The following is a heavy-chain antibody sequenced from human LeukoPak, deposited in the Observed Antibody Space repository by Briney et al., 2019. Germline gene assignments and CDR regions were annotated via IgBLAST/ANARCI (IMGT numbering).Heavy chain of an antibody. CDR2: IKQDGSEK. D-gene: IGHD5-12*01. CDR3: ARGPSGYHNT. Sequence: SSSSYYWGWVRQAPGKGLEWVANIKQDGSEKYYVDSVKGRFTISSDNAKNSLYLQMNSLRAEDTAVYYCARGPSGYHNTGGQGTLVTVSS. V-gene: IGHV3-7*01. J-gene: IGHJ4*02. CDR1: SSSSYY.